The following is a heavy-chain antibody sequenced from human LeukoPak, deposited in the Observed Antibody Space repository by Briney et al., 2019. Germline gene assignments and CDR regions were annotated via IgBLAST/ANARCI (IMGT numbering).Heavy chain of an antibody. J-gene: IGHJ6*03. D-gene: IGHD3-3*01. CDR1: GGSISSSSYY. Sequence: TSETLSLTCTVSGGSISSSSYYWGWIRQPPGKGLEWIGSIYYSGSTYYNPSLKSRVTISVDTSKNQFSLKLSSVTAADTAVYYCARHTTSYYDFWSSTLAVEPYYYYYYMDVWGKGTTVTVSS. CDR2: IYYSGST. CDR3: ARHTTSYYDFWSSTLAVEPYYYYYYMDV. V-gene: IGHV4-39*01.